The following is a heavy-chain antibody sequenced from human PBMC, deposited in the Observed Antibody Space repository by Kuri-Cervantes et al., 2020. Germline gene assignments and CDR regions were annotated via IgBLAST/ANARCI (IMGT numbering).Heavy chain of an antibody. V-gene: IGHV4-39*07. Sequence: ESLKISCTVSGGSISSSSYYWGWIRQPPGKGLEWIGSIYYSGSTYYNPSLKSRVTISVDTSKNQFSLKLSSVTAADTAVYYCARGDGVDYWGQGTLVTVSS. J-gene: IGHJ4*02. CDR2: IYYSGST. CDR3: ARGDGVDY. D-gene: IGHD4-17*01. CDR1: GGSISSSSYY.